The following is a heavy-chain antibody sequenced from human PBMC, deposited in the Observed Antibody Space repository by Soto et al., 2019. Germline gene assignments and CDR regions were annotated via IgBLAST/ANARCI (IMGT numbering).Heavy chain of an antibody. D-gene: IGHD1-1*01. CDR3: ARHSNEYRKSLDY. Sequence: SETLSLTCTVSGGSISGYYWSWIRQPPGKGLEWIAYIYYSGSTNSNPSLKSRVTISVDTSKNQFSLKLSSVTAADTALYYCARHSNEYRKSLDYWGQGTLVTVS. CDR1: GGSISGYY. J-gene: IGHJ4*02. V-gene: IGHV4-59*08. CDR2: IYYSGST.